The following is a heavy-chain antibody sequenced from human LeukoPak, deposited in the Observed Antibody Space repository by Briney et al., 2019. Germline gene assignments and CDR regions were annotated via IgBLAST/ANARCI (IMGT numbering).Heavy chain of an antibody. CDR3: ARGSLELAEVPTPFGD. Sequence: PGGSLRLSCAASGLTFSSYGMHWVRQAPGKGLEWVAVIWYDGSNKYYADSVKGRFTISRDNSKNTLYLQMNSLRAEDTAVYYCARGSLELAEVPTPFGDWGQGTLVTVSS. D-gene: IGHD1-7*01. J-gene: IGHJ4*02. CDR2: IWYDGSNK. V-gene: IGHV3-33*01. CDR1: GLTFSSYG.